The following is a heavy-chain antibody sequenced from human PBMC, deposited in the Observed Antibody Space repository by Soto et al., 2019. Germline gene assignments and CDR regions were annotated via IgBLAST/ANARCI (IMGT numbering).Heavy chain of an antibody. J-gene: IGHJ4*02. CDR1: GGTFSSYA. Sequence: GASVKVSCKASGGTFSSYAISWVRQAPGQGLEWMGGIIPIFGTANYAQKFQGRVTITADESTSTAYMELSSLRSEDTAVYYCARVASHHRFGVVIGGYFDYWGQGTLVTVSS. D-gene: IGHD3-3*01. CDR3: ARVASHHRFGVVIGGYFDY. CDR2: IIPIFGTA. V-gene: IGHV1-69*13.